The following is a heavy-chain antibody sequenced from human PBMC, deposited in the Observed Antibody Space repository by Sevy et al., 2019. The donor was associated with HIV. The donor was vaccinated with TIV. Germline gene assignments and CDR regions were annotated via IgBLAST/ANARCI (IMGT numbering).Heavy chain of an antibody. CDR1: GFAFSDYA. D-gene: IGHD6-13*01. V-gene: IGHV3-30-3*01. CDR3: ARDIAATPYYYYGLDV. CDR2: ISIDGTDK. Sequence: GGSLRLSCAVSGFAFSDYAMHWVRQAPGKGLDWVAVISIDGTDKYYADSVKGRFTISRANSKNTVYLQMNSLRPEDTGVYYCARDIAATPYYYYGLDVWGQGTTVTVSS. J-gene: IGHJ6*02.